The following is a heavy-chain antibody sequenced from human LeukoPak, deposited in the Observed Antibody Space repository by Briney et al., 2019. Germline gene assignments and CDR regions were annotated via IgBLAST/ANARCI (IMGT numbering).Heavy chain of an antibody. CDR3: ARGQDSWYRYNWFDP. D-gene: IGHD6-13*01. Sequence: PSETLSLTCAVYGGSFSGYYWSWLRQPPGKGLEWIGEINHSGSTNYNPSLKSRVTISVDTSKNQFSLKLSSVTAADTAVYYCARGQDSWYRYNWFDPWGQGTLVTVSS. CDR1: GGSFSGYY. V-gene: IGHV4-34*01. CDR2: INHSGST. J-gene: IGHJ5*02.